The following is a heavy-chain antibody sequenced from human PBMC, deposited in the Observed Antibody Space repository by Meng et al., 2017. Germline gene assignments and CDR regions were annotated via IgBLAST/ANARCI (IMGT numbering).Heavy chain of an antibody. CDR3: ARGSSSWITNWFDP. CDR1: GYTFTSYD. D-gene: IGHD6-13*01. J-gene: IGHJ5*02. CDR2: MNPNSGNT. Sequence: QVQLVRSGAKVKKPGASVKVSCKASGYTFTSYDINWVRQATGQGLEWMGWMNPNSGNTGYAQKFQGRVTMTRNTSISTAYMELSSLRSEDTAVYYCARGSSSWITNWFDPWGQETLVTVSS. V-gene: IGHV1-8*01.